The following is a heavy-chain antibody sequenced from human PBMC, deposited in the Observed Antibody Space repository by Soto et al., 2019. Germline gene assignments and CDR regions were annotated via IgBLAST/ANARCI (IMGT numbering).Heavy chain of an antibody. Sequence: VSGPTLVNPTQTLTLTCTFSGFSLSTSGVGVGWIRQPPGKALEWLALIYWDDDKRYSPSLKSRLTITKDTSKNQVVLTMTNMDPVDTAMYYCARRIRVKTTRGSTRYYFDYWDQGTLVTVSS. CDR3: ARRIRVKTTRGSTRYYFDY. D-gene: IGHD3-10*01. J-gene: IGHJ4*02. V-gene: IGHV2-5*02. CDR2: IYWDDDK. CDR1: GFSLSTSGVG.